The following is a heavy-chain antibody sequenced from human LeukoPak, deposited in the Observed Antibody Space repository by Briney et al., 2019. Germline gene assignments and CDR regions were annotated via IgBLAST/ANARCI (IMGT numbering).Heavy chain of an antibody. Sequence: GGSLRLSCAASGFTFSSHNMNWVRQAPGKGLEWVSYISSSGRTIYYADSVKGRFTISRDNAKNLLYLQMNSLRAEDTAIYYCARVIRPCSGTSCSRGWFDPWGQGTLVTVSS. CDR2: ISSSGRTI. V-gene: IGHV3-48*01. J-gene: IGHJ5*02. D-gene: IGHD2-2*01. CDR3: ARVIRPCSGTSCSRGWFDP. CDR1: GFTFSSHN.